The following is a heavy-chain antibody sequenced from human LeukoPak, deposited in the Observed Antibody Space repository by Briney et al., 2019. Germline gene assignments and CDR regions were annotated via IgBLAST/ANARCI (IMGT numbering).Heavy chain of an antibody. CDR2: IITYNGNS. CDR3: AKTTLTSEEYFYYYMDV. Sequence: GGSVKVSCKTSRYTFTGYGLSWVRQAPGQGLEWMGCIITYNGNSYYSQKIQGRVTMTTDTSTSTAYMELRSLRSDDTAVYYCAKTTLTSEEYFYYYMDVWGKGPTVSV. D-gene: IGHD4-17*01. J-gene: IGHJ6*03. V-gene: IGHV1-18*01. CDR1: RYTFTGYG.